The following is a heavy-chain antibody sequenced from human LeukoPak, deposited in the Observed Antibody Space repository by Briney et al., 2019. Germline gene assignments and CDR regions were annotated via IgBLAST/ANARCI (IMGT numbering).Heavy chain of an antibody. CDR1: GYSFTGYY. Sequence: VASVKVSCKASGYSFTGYYIHLVRQDPGQGLEWTGWINPNSGGTNYAQKFQGRVTMTRDTSISTAYMELSRLRSDDTAAYFCARGPDIRFLEWLPPFDYWGQGTLVTVSS. CDR2: INPNSGGT. CDR3: ARGPDIRFLEWLPPFDY. V-gene: IGHV1-2*02. D-gene: IGHD3-3*01. J-gene: IGHJ4*02.